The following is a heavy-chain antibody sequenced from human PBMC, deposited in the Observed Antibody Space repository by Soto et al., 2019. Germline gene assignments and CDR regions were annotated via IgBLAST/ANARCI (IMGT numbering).Heavy chain of an antibody. CDR3: AKESGYDSSGYGQNWFDP. CDR2: ISGSGGST. D-gene: IGHD3-22*01. V-gene: IGHV3-23*01. J-gene: IGHJ5*02. Sequence: EVQLLESGGGLVQPGGSLRLSCAASGFTFSSYAMSWVRQAPGKGLEWVLAISGSGGSTYYADSVKGRFTISRDNSKNTLYLQMNSLRAEDTAVYYCAKESGYDSSGYGQNWFDPWGQGTLVTVSS. CDR1: GFTFSSYA.